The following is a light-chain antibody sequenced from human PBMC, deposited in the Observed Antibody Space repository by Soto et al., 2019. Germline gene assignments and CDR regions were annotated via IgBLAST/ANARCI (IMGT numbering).Light chain of an antibody. J-gene: IGKJ4*01. Sequence: DIQMTQSPSTLSASVGDRVTITCRASQSISSWLAWYQQKPGKAPKLLIYDASSLESGVPSRFSGSVSGTEFTLTISSLQPDDFATDYCQQYNSYPLTFGGGTKVEIK. CDR3: QQYNSYPLT. CDR1: QSISSW. CDR2: DAS. V-gene: IGKV1-5*01.